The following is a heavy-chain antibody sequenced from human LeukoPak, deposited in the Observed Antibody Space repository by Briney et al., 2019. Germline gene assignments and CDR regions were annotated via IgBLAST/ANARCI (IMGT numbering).Heavy chain of an antibody. CDR3: ARKAVAGGVFDY. D-gene: IGHD6-19*01. CDR2: IYNGGII. V-gene: IGHV4-4*07. CDR1: GDSISRYY. J-gene: IGHJ4*02. Sequence: SETLSLTCTVSGDSISRYYWSWVRQPDGEGLEWVGRIYNGGIISYDPSLKSRVTMSIATSNNQFSLRLRFVTAADTAVYYCARKAVAGGVFDYWGQGTLVTVSS.